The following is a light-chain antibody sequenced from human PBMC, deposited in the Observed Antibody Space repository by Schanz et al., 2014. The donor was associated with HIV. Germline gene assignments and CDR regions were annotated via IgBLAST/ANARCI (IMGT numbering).Light chain of an antibody. J-gene: IGLJ3*02. CDR1: SSNIGSKT. Sequence: QSVLTQPPSASGTPGQRVTISCSGSSSNIGSKTVNWYQQLPGTAPKLLIYSYNQRPSGVPDRFSGSGSDTSASLAISGLQSEDEADYYCAGWDDSLKVWVFRGGTKVTVL. CDR3: AGWDDSLKVWV. CDR2: SYN. V-gene: IGLV1-44*01.